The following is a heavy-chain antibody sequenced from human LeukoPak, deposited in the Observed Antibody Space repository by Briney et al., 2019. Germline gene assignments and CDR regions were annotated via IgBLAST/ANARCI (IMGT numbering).Heavy chain of an antibody. CDR2: ISSSSSYI. Sequence: GGSLRLSCAGSGFSFSSYGMHWVRQAPGKGLEWVSSISSSSSYIYYADSVKGRFTISRDNAKNSLYLQMNSLRAEDTAVYYCARGQQLVFLFDYWGQGTLVTVSS. CDR1: GFSFSSYG. D-gene: IGHD6-13*01. CDR3: ARGQQLVFLFDY. J-gene: IGHJ4*02. V-gene: IGHV3-21*01.